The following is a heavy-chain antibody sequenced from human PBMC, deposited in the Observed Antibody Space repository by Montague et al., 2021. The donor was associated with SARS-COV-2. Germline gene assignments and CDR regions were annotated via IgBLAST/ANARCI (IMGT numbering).Heavy chain of an antibody. D-gene: IGHD4-17*01. CDR3: SRDNYGDWGYYGLDV. CDR2: IYYTGST. Sequence: SETLSLTCTVSGGSIGTYYWNWIRQSPGKGLEWLGYIYYTGSTXSXPSXXXRVTISMDTSRDQLSLRLKSVTAADTAGSYCSRDNYGDWGYYGLDVWGQGTTVIVSS. J-gene: IGHJ6*02. V-gene: IGHV4-59*01. CDR1: GGSIGTYY.